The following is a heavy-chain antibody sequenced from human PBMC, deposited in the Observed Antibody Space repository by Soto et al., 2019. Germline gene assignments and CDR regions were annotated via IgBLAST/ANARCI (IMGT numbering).Heavy chain of an antibody. D-gene: IGHD3-3*02. J-gene: IGHJ6*02. CDR1: GFTFSNYW. V-gene: IGHV3-7*05. Sequence: EVQLVESGGGLVQPGESLRLSCTASGFTFSNYWMTWVRQAPGKGLECVANINQDGSEKFYVDSVKGRFTISRDNAKNPHYLQVNSMRAEDTAFYYCARDSRYQCSSIPCRRGGMAVWGQGTTVTVSS. CDR2: INQDGSEK. CDR3: ARDSRYQCSSIPCRRGGMAV.